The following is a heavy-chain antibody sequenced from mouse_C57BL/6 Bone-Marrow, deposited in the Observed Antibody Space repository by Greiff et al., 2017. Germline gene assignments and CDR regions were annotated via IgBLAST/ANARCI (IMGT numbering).Heavy chain of an antibody. V-gene: IGHV1-81*01. CDR2: IYPRSGNT. J-gene: IGHJ2*01. CDR1: GYTFTSSG. D-gene: IGHD1-1*01. Sequence: VQLQQSGAELARPGASVKLSCKASGYTFTSSGISWVKQRTGQGLEWFGEIYPRSGNTYYNEKFKGKATLTADKSSSTAYMELRSLTSEDSAVYFCARGGVLRSFDYWGQGTTLTVSS. CDR3: ARGGVLRSFDY.